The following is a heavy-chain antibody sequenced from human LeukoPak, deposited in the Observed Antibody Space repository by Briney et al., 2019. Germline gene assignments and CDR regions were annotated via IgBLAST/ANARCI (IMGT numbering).Heavy chain of an antibody. V-gene: IGHV4-61*02. Sequence: SQTLSLTCTVSGGSISSGSYYWSWIRQPAGKGLEWLGRIYTSGSTNYNPSLKSRVTISVDTSKNQFSLKLSSVTAADTAVYYCARDSFSDFWSGYSPIYYMDVWGKGTTVTVSS. D-gene: IGHD3-3*01. J-gene: IGHJ6*03. CDR3: ARDSFSDFWSGYSPIYYMDV. CDR2: IYTSGST. CDR1: GGSISSGSYY.